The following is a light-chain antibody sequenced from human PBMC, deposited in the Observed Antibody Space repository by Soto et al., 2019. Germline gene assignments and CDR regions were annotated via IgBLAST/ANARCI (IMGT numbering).Light chain of an antibody. V-gene: IGKV3-15*01. CDR3: QQYNNWHPLT. Sequence: EIVMTQSPATLSVSPGERATLSCRASQSVSSNLAWYQQKPGQAPRLLIYDASNRATGIPARVSGSGSGTEFTLTISSLQSEDFPVYYCQQYNNWHPLTFGQGTRLEIK. CDR2: DAS. CDR1: QSVSSN. J-gene: IGKJ5*01.